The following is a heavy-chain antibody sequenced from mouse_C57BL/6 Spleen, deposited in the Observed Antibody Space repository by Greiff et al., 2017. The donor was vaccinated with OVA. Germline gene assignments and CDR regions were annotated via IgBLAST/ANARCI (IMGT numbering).Heavy chain of an antibody. CDR3: ARTYYYGSSYGAMDY. J-gene: IGHJ4*01. Sequence: VMLVESGPGLVAPSQSLSITCTVSGFSLTSYAISWVRQPPGKGLEWLGVIWTGGGTNYNSALKSRLSISKDNSKSQVFLKMNSLQTDDTARYYCARTYYYGSSYGAMDYWGQGTSVTVSS. CDR1: GFSLTSYA. CDR2: IWTGGGT. V-gene: IGHV2-9-1*01. D-gene: IGHD1-1*01.